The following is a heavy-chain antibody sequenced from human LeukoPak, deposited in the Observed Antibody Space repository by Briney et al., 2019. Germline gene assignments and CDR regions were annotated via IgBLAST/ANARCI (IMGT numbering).Heavy chain of an antibody. D-gene: IGHD6-19*01. CDR2: ISSSGGTI. CDR1: GFTFSDYI. V-gene: IGHV3-48*04. Sequence: GGSLRLSCAASGFTFSDYIINWVRQAPGKGLEWISYISSSGGTIYYADSVKGRFTISRDNTDNSLFLQMSSLRAEDTAVYYCARERRQWQPFDIWGQGTMITVSS. CDR3: ARERRQWQPFDI. J-gene: IGHJ3*02.